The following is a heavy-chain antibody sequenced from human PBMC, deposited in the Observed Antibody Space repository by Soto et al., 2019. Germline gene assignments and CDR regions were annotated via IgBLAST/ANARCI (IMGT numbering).Heavy chain of an antibody. V-gene: IGHV3-23*01. CDR1: GFTFSSYA. CDR2: ISGSGGST. D-gene: IGHD5-12*01. CDR3: ARDQDSGYDTDAFDI. J-gene: IGHJ3*02. Sequence: GSLRLSCAASGFTFSSYAMSWVRQAPGKGLEWVSAISGSGGSTYYADSVKGRFTISRDNSKNTLYLQMNSLRAEDTAVYYCARDQDSGYDTDAFDIWGQGTMVTVSS.